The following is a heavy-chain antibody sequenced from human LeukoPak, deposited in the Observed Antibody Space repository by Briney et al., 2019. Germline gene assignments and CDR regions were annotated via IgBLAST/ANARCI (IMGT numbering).Heavy chain of an antibody. Sequence: ASVKVSCKASGYTFTTYYMHWVRQAPGQGLEWMGRINPNSGGTNYAQKFQGRVTMTRDTSISTAYMELSRLRSDDTAVYYCAREDYYDSSGYLYWGQGTLVTVSS. J-gene: IGHJ4*02. CDR1: GYTFTTYY. CDR3: AREDYYDSSGYLY. V-gene: IGHV1-2*06. CDR2: INPNSGGT. D-gene: IGHD3-22*01.